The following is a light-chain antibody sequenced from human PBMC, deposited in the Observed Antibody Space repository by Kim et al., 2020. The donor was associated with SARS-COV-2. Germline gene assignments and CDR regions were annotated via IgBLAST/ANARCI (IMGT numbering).Light chain of an antibody. CDR1: SSDVGGYNY. J-gene: IGLJ2*01. CDR2: DVS. V-gene: IGLV2-14*03. Sequence: GQSITISCTGTSSDVGGYNYVSWYPQHPGKAPKLMIYDVSHRPSGVSNRFSGSKSGNTASLTISGLQAEDEADYYCSSYTSSSTPVFGGGTQLTVL. CDR3: SSYTSSSTPV.